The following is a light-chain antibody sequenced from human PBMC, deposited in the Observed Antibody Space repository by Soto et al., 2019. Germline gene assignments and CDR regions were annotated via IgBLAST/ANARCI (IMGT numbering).Light chain of an antibody. V-gene: IGKV3-15*01. CDR1: QSVSSN. Sequence: EIVMTQSPATLSVSPGERATLSCRASQSVSSNLAWYQQKPGQAPRLLIYGASTSATGIPDRFSSSGSGTEFTLTISNLQSEDFAVYYCQKYNNWPWTFGQGTKVEIK. CDR3: QKYNNWPWT. CDR2: GAS. J-gene: IGKJ1*01.